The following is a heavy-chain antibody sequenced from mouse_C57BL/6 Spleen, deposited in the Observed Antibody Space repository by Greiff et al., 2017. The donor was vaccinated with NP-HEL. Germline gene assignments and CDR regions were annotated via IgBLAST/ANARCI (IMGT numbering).Heavy chain of an antibody. CDR2: ISYDGSN. CDR3: ATPDGYFPHWYFDV. J-gene: IGHJ1*03. CDR1: GYSITSGYY. V-gene: IGHV3-6*01. Sequence: EVKLQESGPGLVKPSQSLSLTCSVTGYSITSGYYWNWIRQFPGNKLEWMGYISYDGSNNYNPSLKNRISITRDTSKTQFFLKLNSVTTEDTATYYCATPDGYFPHWYFDVWGTGTTVTVAS. D-gene: IGHD2-3*01.